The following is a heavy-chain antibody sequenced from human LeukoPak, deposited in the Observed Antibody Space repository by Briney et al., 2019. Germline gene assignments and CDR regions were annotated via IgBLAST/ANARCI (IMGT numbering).Heavy chain of an antibody. CDR3: ARDHVVVVVAATRSSLDY. V-gene: IGHV1-69*04. D-gene: IGHD2-15*01. J-gene: IGHJ4*02. CDR2: IIPILGIA. CDR1: GGTFSSYA. Sequence: GSSLKVSFKASGGTFSSYAISWVRQAPGQGLEWMGRIIPILGIANYAQKFQGRVTITADKSTSTAYMELSSLRSEDTAVYYCARDHVVVVVAATRSSLDYWGQGTLVTVSS.